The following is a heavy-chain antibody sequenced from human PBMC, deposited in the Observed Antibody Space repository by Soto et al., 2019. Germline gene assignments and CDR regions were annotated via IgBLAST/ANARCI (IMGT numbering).Heavy chain of an antibody. CDR3: GRDLGMVRGPGCMDV. D-gene: IGHD3-10*01. CDR1: GYTFTSYG. CDR2: ISTYNGNT. V-gene: IGHV1-18*01. J-gene: IGHJ6*04. Sequence: ASVKVFCKASGYTFTSYGIRWVRPAPAQELEWVGWISTYNGNTHYVHMLQGRVTMATDTSTSTADMAPRSLRSDDTAVYYCGRDLGMVRGPGCMDVWGGGTTVTVSS.